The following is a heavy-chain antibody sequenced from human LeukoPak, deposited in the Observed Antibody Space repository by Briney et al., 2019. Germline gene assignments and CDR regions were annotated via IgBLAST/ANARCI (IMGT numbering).Heavy chain of an antibody. CDR3: ARLEPSLRGPTFDY. Sequence: GASVTVSCKDSGYSFTNYYMHWLRQAPGQGLEWMGIINPNGGGNNYAQKFQGRVTMTRDMSTSTVYMELSSLRYEDTAVYYCARLEPSLRGPTFDYWGQGTPVTVSS. CDR1: GYSFTNYY. CDR2: INPNGGGN. D-gene: IGHD4-17*01. V-gene: IGHV1-46*01. J-gene: IGHJ4*02.